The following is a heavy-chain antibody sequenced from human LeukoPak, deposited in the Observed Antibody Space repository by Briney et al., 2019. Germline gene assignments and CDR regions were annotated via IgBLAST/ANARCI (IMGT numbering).Heavy chain of an antibody. CDR2: IYSGGST. V-gene: IGHV3-66*02. CDR3: AKDGDTVSGTYYFDMDV. CDR1: EFSVGSNY. Sequence: PGGSLRLSCAASEFSVGSNYMTWVRQAPGKGLEWVSLIYSGGSTYYADSVKGRFTISRDNSRNTLYLQMNSLRAEDTALYYCAKDGDTVSGTYYFDMDVWGKGTTVTISS. J-gene: IGHJ6*03. D-gene: IGHD1-26*01.